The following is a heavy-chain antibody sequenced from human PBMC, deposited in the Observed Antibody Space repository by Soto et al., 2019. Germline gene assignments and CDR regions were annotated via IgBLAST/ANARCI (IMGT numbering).Heavy chain of an antibody. CDR2: IYGGGST. D-gene: IGHD5-12*01. V-gene: IGHV3-53*01. J-gene: IGHJ4*02. Sequence: EVQLVESGGGLIQPGGSLRLSCAASGFTVSSNYMSWVRQAPGQGLEWVSLIYGGGSTYYADSVKGRFTISRDSSKNTLYLQMNNLRPEDTALYYCARDGDSGDGPLGYWGQGTLVTVSS. CDR1: GFTVSSNY. CDR3: ARDGDSGDGPLGY.